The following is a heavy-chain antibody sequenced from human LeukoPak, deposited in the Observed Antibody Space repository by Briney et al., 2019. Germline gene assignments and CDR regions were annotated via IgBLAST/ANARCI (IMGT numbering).Heavy chain of an antibody. D-gene: IGHD6-19*01. V-gene: IGHV4-59*01. Sequence: SETRSLTYTSAVGSISSYYWSWIRQPPGKGLEWIGYIYYSGSTNYNPSLKSRVTISVDTSKNQFSLKLSSVTAADTAVYYCARVRIAVADYYFDYWGQGTLVTVSS. J-gene: IGHJ4*02. CDR3: ARVRIAVADYYFDY. CDR1: VGSISSYY. CDR2: IYYSGST.